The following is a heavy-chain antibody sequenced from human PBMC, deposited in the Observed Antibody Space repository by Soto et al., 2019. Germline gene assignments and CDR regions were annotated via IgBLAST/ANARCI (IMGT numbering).Heavy chain of an antibody. CDR2: INHSGST. D-gene: IGHD3-10*01. J-gene: IGHJ3*02. Sequence: PSETLSLTWAVYGPSLSGYYWSWIRQPPGKGLEWIGEINHSGSTNYNPSLKSRVTISVDTSKNQFSLKLSSVTAADTAVYYCVRGLGNYGEFEDAFYTRGQEKTVPVSS. V-gene: IGHV4-34*01. CDR1: GPSLSGYY. CDR3: VRGLGNYGEFEDAFYT.